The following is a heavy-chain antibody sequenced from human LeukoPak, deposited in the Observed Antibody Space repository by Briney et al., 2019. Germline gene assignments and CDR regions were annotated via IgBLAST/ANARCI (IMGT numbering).Heavy chain of an antibody. V-gene: IGHV4-39*07. CDR1: DDSINNDRYF. J-gene: IGHJ4*02. D-gene: IGHD3-10*01. Sequence: PSETLSLTCSISDDSINNDRYFWAWIRQPPGKGLEWIASINYSGRTYYNPSLNSRLIISVDTSKNQFSLKLSSVTAADTAVYYCARVYYFGYFDYWGQGTLVTVSS. CDR3: ARVYYFGYFDY. CDR2: INYSGRT.